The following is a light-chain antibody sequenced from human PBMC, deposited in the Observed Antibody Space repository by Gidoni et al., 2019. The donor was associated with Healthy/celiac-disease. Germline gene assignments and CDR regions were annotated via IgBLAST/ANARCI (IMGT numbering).Light chain of an antibody. CDR3: QQANSFPFT. J-gene: IGKJ3*01. V-gene: IGKV1-12*01. CDR2: AAS. Sequence: DIQTTQSPSSVSASVGDRVTINFRASQGSSSWVAWYQQKPGKAPKLLIYAASSLQSGVPSRFRGSGSGTDFALTISSLQPEDFATYYCQQANSFPFTFGPGTKVDIK. CDR1: QGSSSW.